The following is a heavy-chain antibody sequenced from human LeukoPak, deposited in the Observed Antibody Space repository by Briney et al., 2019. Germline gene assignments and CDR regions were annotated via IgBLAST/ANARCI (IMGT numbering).Heavy chain of an antibody. CDR2: ISWSSGSI. CDR1: GFTFDDYA. V-gene: IGHV3-9*01. D-gene: IGHD6-19*01. J-gene: IGHJ4*02. CDR3: ATVGYSSGWLDY. Sequence: PGRSLRLSCAASGFTFDDYAMHWGRQAPGKGREWGLGISWSSGSIAYADSVKGRFTISRDNAKYSLYLQMNRLRAEDTALYYCATVGYSSGWLDYWGQGTLVTVSS.